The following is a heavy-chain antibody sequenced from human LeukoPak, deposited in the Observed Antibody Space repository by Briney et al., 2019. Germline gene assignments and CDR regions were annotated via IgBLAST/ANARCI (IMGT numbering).Heavy chain of an antibody. D-gene: IGHD7-27*01. Sequence: ASVKVSCKASGYTFTGYYMHWVRQAPGQGLEWMGWINPNSGGTNYAQKFQGRVTMTRDTSISTAYMELSRLRSDDTAVYYCAREIGAGEKVDYYYMDVWGKGTTVTVSS. J-gene: IGHJ6*03. CDR1: GYTFTGYY. CDR3: AREIGAGEKVDYYYMDV. V-gene: IGHV1-2*02. CDR2: INPNSGGT.